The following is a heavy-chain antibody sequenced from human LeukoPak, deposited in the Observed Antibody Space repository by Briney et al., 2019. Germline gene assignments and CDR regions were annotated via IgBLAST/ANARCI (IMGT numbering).Heavy chain of an antibody. Sequence: GGSLRLSCAASGFTFSSYGMHWVRQAPGKGLEWVAVIWYDGSNKYYADSVKGRFTISRDNSKNTLCLQMNSLRAEDTAVYYCAREYNWYFDLWGRGTLVTVSS. CDR2: IWYDGSNK. D-gene: IGHD5-12*01. CDR3: AREYNWYFDL. V-gene: IGHV3-33*01. J-gene: IGHJ2*01. CDR1: GFTFSSYG.